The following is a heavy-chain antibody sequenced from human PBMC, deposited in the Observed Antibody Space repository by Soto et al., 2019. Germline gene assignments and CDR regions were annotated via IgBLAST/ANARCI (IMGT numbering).Heavy chain of an antibody. J-gene: IGHJ6*02. CDR2: IIPIFGTA. CDR1: GGTFSSYS. Sequence: SVKVSCKASGGTFSSYSISWVRQAPGQGLEWMGGIIPIFGTANYAQKFQGRVTITADESTSTAYMELSSLRSEDTAVYYCARSSREKYYYYYGMDVWGQGTTVTVSS. D-gene: IGHD6-13*01. V-gene: IGHV1-69*13. CDR3: ARSSREKYYYYYGMDV.